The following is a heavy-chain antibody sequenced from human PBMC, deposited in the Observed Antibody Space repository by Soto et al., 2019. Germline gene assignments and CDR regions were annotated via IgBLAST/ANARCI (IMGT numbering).Heavy chain of an antibody. J-gene: IGHJ4*02. V-gene: IGHV3-30*04. D-gene: IGHD1-26*01. Sequence: AGGSLRLSCAASGFTFRNYAIHWVRQAAGKGLEWVAVISRDGSHKYYLDSVKGRFTISRDNSKDTVNLLMNSLRDDDSAMYYCARSRNSAVADSFDFWGQGTLVTVSS. CDR3: ARSRNSAVADSFDF. CDR1: GFTFRNYA. CDR2: ISRDGSHK.